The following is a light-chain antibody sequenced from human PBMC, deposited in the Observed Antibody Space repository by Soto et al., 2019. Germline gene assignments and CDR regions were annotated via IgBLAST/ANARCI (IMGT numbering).Light chain of an antibody. CDR1: QSISGS. Sequence: DIQMTQSPSSLSASVGDRVTITCRASQSISGSLNWYQQKPGKAPKLLIYDASALPRGVPSRFSGSGSGTKFTLTIASLQPDDFATYYCQQYETFSGTFGPGTKVDIK. CDR3: QQYETFSGT. J-gene: IGKJ1*01. V-gene: IGKV1-5*01. CDR2: DAS.